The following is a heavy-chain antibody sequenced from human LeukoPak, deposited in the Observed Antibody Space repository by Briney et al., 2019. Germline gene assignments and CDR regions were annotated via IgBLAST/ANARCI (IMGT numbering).Heavy chain of an antibody. D-gene: IGHD6-13*01. V-gene: IGHV3-30*02. J-gene: IGHJ6*03. CDR2: IRYHGNDK. Sequence: GGSLRLSCAASGFTYSSYGMHWVRQAPGKGLEWLAFIRYHGNDKYYADSVEGRFTISRHNPKNTLYLQMSSLKTEDTAVYYCASQGAQQLAPYYYYYMDVWGKGTTVTVSS. CDR1: GFTYSSYG. CDR3: ASQGAQQLAPYYYYYMDV.